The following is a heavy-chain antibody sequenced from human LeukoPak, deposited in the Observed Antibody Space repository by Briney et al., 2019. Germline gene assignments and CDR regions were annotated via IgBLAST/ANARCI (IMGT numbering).Heavy chain of an antibody. Sequence: PGGSLRLPCAASGFTVSSNYMSWVRQAPGKGLEWVSVIYSGGSTDYKDSVKDRFIISRDNSKNTLYLQMNSLRAEDTAVYYCAKEMATMNAFDIWGQGTMVTVSS. D-gene: IGHD5-24*01. CDR1: GFTVSSNY. CDR2: IYSGGST. J-gene: IGHJ3*02. CDR3: AKEMATMNAFDI. V-gene: IGHV3-66*01.